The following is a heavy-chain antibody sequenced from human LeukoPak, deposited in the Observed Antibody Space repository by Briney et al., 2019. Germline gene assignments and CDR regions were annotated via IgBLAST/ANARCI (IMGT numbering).Heavy chain of an antibody. CDR1: GFTVSSNY. Sequence: GGSLRLSCAASGFTVSSNYMSWVRQAPGKGLEWVSVIYSGGSTYYADSVKGRFTISRDNSKNTLYLQMNSLRAGDTAVYYCARALNDFWSGYAMDVWGKGTTVTVSS. CDR2: IYSGGST. CDR3: ARALNDFWSGYAMDV. J-gene: IGHJ6*03. D-gene: IGHD3-3*01. V-gene: IGHV3-53*01.